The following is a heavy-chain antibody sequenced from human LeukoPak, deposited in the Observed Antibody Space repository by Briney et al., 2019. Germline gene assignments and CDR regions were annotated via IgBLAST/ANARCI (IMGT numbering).Heavy chain of an antibody. V-gene: IGHV4-34*01. CDR3: ARGGDIVVVPAAPAPYYYGMDV. Sequence: KSSETLSLTCAVYGGSFSGYYWSWIRQPPGKGLEWIGEINHSGSTNYNPSLKSRVTISVDTSKNQFSLKLSSVTAADTAVYYCARGGDIVVVPAAPAPYYYGMDVWGQGTTVTVSS. J-gene: IGHJ6*02. CDR2: INHSGST. D-gene: IGHD2-2*01. CDR1: GGSFSGYY.